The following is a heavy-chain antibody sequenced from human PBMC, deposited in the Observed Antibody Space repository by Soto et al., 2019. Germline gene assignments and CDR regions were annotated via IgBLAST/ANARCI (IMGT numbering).Heavy chain of an antibody. CDR3: ARDSSGWYRSYGMDV. J-gene: IGHJ6*02. D-gene: IGHD6-19*01. CDR2: IYHSGST. V-gene: IGHV4-4*02. CDR1: GGSISSSNW. Sequence: QVQLQESGPGLVKPSGTLSLTCAVSGGSISSSNWWSWVRQPPGKGLEWIGEIYHSGSTNYNPSLKRRVTISVDKSKHQCSLKLSSVTAADTAVYYCARDSSGWYRSYGMDVWGQGTTVTVSS.